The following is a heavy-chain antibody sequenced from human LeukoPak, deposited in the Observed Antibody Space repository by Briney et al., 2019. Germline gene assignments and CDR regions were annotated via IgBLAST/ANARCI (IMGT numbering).Heavy chain of an antibody. CDR2: IKKDGSEK. Sequence: GGSLRLSCAASGFTFSSHWMSWVRQAPGKGLEWVANIKKDGSEKYYVDAVKGRFTISRDNAKTSLYLQMNSLRAEDTAVYYCARDPTGYYGSGSYQDPDYYYYYMDVWGKGTTVTISS. J-gene: IGHJ6*03. D-gene: IGHD3-10*01. V-gene: IGHV3-7*03. CDR1: GFTFSSHW. CDR3: ARDPTGYYGSGSYQDPDYYYYYMDV.